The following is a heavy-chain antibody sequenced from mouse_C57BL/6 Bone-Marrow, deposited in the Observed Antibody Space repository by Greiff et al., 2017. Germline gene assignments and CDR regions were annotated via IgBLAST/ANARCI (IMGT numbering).Heavy chain of an antibody. CDR3: ARDDGSSLDY. D-gene: IGHD1-1*01. J-gene: IGHJ2*01. V-gene: IGHV5-4*01. CDR1: GFTFSSYA. Sequence: EVQRVESGGGLVKPGGSLKLSCAASGFTFSSYAMSWVRQTPEKRMEWVATISDGGSYTYYTDNVKGRFTISRDNAKNNLYLQMSHLKSEDTAMYYCARDDGSSLDYWGQGTTLTVSS. CDR2: ISDGGSYT.